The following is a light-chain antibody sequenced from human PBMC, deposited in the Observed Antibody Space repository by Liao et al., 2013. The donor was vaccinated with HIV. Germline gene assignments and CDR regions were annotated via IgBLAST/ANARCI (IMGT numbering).Light chain of an antibody. CDR1: KLGDKY. J-gene: IGLJ2*01. CDR3: QAWDSNTYVV. Sequence: SYELTQPPSVSVSPGQTASITCSGDKLGDKYACWYQQKPGQSPVVVIYQDAERPSGIPERFSGSNSGNTATLTISGTQPMDEADYYCQAWDSNTYVVFGGGTKLTVL. CDR2: QDA. V-gene: IGLV3-1*01.